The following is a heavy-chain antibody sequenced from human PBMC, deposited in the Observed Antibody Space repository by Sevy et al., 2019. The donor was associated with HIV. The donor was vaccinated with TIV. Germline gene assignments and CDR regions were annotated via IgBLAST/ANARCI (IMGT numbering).Heavy chain of an antibody. CDR3: ARDRVSGSYYTGDFDY. V-gene: IGHV3-23*01. D-gene: IGHD3-10*01. CDR1: EFTFNTYA. Sequence: GGSLRLSCAASEFTFNTYAMSWVRQAPGKGLEWVSVIRFSSRDTYYADSVKGRFTISRDNSKNTLYLQMNSLRAEDTAVYYCARDRVSGSYYTGDFDYWGQGTLVTVSS. J-gene: IGHJ4*02. CDR2: IRFSSRDT.